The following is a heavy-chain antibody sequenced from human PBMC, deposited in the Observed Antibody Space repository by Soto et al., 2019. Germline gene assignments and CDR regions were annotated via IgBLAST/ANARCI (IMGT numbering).Heavy chain of an antibody. CDR1: VTVSSNY. CDR3: ARDTVAVAGTDY. D-gene: IGHD6-19*01. J-gene: IGHJ4*02. V-gene: IGHV3-66*01. Sequence: EVQLVESGGGLVQPGGSLRLSCAASVTVSSNYMTWVRQAPGKGLEWVSVIHSAGSTYYADSVKGRFTISRENSRNTLYLQMNGLRVEDTAVYYCARDTVAVAGTDYWGQGTLVTVSS. CDR2: IHSAGST.